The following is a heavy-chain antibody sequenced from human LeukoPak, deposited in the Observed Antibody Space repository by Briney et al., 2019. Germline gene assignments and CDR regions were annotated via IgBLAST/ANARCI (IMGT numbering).Heavy chain of an antibody. CDR3: AKGPGVSGSYYDY. CDR2: ISGNGGST. J-gene: IGHJ4*02. D-gene: IGHD1-26*01. Sequence: GGSLRLSCAASGFTFSSYAMSWVRQAPGKGLEWVSAISGNGGSTYYADSVKGRFTISRDNSKNTLYLQMNSLRAEDTAVYYCAKGPGVSGSYYDYWGQGTLVTVSS. V-gene: IGHV3-23*01. CDR1: GFTFSSYA.